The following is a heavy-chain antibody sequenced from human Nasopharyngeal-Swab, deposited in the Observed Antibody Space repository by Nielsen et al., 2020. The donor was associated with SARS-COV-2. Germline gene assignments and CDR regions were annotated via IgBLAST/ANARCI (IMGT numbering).Heavy chain of an antibody. V-gene: IGHV1-46*01. CDR2: IIPSGGSP. CDR3: ARDPMMCRSTSCAFDH. D-gene: IGHD2-2*01. J-gene: IGHJ4*02. Sequence: ASLQVFCNASGFTFSNYYIHWVRQAPGQGLEWMAIIIPSGGSPTYAQRFQGRVTMTWDTSTGTVYMEISSLRFDDTAVYYCARDPMMCRSTSCAFDHWGQGTLVTVSS. CDR1: GFTFSNYY.